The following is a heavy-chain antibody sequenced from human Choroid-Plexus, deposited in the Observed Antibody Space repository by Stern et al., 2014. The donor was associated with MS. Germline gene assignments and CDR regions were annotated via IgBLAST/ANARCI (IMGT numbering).Heavy chain of an antibody. D-gene: IGHD2-15*01. CDR3: AKDRQWSTYFFDY. CDR2: ISYDGSDK. CDR1: GFTFSNFG. V-gene: IGHV3-30*18. J-gene: IGHJ4*02. Sequence: QVQLVQSGGGVAQPGRPLILSCAASGFTFSNFGMHWVRQAPGQGLEWVALISYDGSDKYYADSVKGRFTIFRDNSKNTLYMHMNSLRAEDTAVYYCAKDRQWSTYFFDYWGQGSLVTVSS.